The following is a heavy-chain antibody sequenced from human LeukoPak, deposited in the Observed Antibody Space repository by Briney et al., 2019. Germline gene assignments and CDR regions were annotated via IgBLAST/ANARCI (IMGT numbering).Heavy chain of an antibody. Sequence: SETLSLTCTVSGYSISSGYYWGWIRQPPGKGLEWIGSIYYSGSTYYNPSLNSRLTISVDTSKNQFSLKLNSVTAADTAVYYCARVEGISSSWYFGYWGQGTLVTVSS. V-gene: IGHV4-38-2*02. CDR1: GYSISSGYY. J-gene: IGHJ4*02. CDR2: IYYSGST. CDR3: ARVEGISSSWYFGY. D-gene: IGHD6-13*01.